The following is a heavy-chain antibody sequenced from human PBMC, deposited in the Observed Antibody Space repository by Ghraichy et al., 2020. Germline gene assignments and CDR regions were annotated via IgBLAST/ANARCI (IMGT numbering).Heavy chain of an antibody. Sequence: GGSLRLSCAASGFAFHSHWMNWVRHAPRKGLEWVANIKEDESEKYYLDSVKGRFTVSRDNATNSLYLQMNSLRAEDTAIYYCARDRTPYSSGFYTVFDYWGQSSLVTVSS. CDR2: IKEDESEK. J-gene: IGHJ4*02. D-gene: IGHD6-25*01. CDR1: GFAFHSHW. CDR3: ARDRTPYSSGFYTVFDY. V-gene: IGHV3-7*03.